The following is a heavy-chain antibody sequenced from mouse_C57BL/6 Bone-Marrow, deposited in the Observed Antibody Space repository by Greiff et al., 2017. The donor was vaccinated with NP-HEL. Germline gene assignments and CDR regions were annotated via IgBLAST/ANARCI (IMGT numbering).Heavy chain of an antibody. Sequence: QVQLQQSGPELVKPGASVKISCKASGYSFTSYWMHWVKQRPGQGLEWIGVIDPSDSYTNYNQKFKGKATLTVDTSSSTAYMQLSSLTSEDSAVYYCARESPHYSPDYWGQGTSVTVSS. D-gene: IGHD1-2*01. CDR1: GYSFTSYW. J-gene: IGHJ4*01. V-gene: IGHV1-59*01. CDR3: ARESPHYSPDY. CDR2: IDPSDSYT.